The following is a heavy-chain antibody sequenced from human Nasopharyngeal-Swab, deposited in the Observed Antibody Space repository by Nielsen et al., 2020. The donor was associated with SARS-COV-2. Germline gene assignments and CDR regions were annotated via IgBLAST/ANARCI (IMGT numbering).Heavy chain of an antibody. CDR1: GFLFSTYG. D-gene: IGHD5-12*01. J-gene: IGHJ6*02. V-gene: IGHV3-21*01. CDR3: AREGVDSASDYSEPFDI. Sequence: GESLKISCAASGFLFSTYGMNWVRQAPGKGLEWVSSISSYSTDINYADSLRGRFTISRDNAKNSLYLQMNSLRAEDTAVYYCAREGVDSASDYSEPFDIWGQGTTVTVSS. CDR2: ISSYSTDI.